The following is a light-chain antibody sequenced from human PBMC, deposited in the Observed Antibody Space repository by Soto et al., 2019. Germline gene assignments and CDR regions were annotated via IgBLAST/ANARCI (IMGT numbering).Light chain of an antibody. J-gene: IGKJ5*01. V-gene: IGKV3-20*01. CDR3: QHYGETPIT. CDR1: QSVSRR. Sequence: EIXLTQSPGTLSLSPGGRATLSCRASQSVSRRLAWYQHRPGQSPRLLISGASMRASGVPVRFSGSGSGTDFTLTISRLEPEDFAVYYCQHYGETPITFGLGTRLEV. CDR2: GAS.